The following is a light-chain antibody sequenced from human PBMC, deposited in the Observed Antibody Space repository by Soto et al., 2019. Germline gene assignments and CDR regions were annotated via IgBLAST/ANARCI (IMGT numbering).Light chain of an antibody. V-gene: IGKV3-15*01. Sequence: ERLMTQSPATLSVSPGDRATLSCRASQSVSTNLAWYQQKPGQAPRLLIYGASTRATGIPARFSGSGSGTEFTLTISSLQSEDFAAYYCQQYNNWPWTFGQGTKVDI. J-gene: IGKJ1*01. CDR3: QQYNNWPWT. CDR2: GAS. CDR1: QSVSTN.